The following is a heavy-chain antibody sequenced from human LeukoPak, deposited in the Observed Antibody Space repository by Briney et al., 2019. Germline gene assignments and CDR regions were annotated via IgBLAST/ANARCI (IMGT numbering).Heavy chain of an antibody. D-gene: IGHD1-26*01. CDR2: IYPGESYT. V-gene: IGHV5-51*01. J-gene: IGHJ4*02. CDR3: ARAFSGSYGRYYFDY. Sequence: GESPKISCKGSGYSFTSYWIGWVRQMPGRGLEWMGIIYPGESYTRYSPSFQGQVTISAAKSISTAYLQRSNLKASDTAMYYCARAFSGSYGRYYFDYWGQGTLVAVSS. CDR1: GYSFTSYW.